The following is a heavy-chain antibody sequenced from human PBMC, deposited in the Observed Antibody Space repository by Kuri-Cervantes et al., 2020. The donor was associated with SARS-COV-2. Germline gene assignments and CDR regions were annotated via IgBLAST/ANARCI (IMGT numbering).Heavy chain of an antibody. CDR1: GFAFSKYT. J-gene: IGHJ3*02. D-gene: IGHD6-13*01. CDR3: ARESLGGLAAAGTGGSAFDI. V-gene: IGHV3-21*01. Sequence: GESLKISCVASGFAFSKYTMNWVRQAPGKALEWVSSISGSGSYKYYADSVKGRFTISKERGENSLYLHMNSLRAEDTAVYYCARESLGGLAAAGTGGSAFDIWGQGTTVTVSS. CDR2: ISGSGSYK.